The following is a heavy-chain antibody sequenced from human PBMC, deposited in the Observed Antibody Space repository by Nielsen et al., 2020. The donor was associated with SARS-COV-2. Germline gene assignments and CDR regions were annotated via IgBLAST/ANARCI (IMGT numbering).Heavy chain of an antibody. D-gene: IGHD6-13*01. Sequence: RQPPGKGLEWIGSIYYSGSTYYNPSLKSRVTISVDTSKNQFSLKLSSVTAADTAVYYCARLPGWQQRDYYYYYGMDVWGQGTTVTVSS. CDR2: IYYSGST. J-gene: IGHJ6*02. V-gene: IGHV4-39*01. CDR3: ARLPGWQQRDYYYYYGMDV.